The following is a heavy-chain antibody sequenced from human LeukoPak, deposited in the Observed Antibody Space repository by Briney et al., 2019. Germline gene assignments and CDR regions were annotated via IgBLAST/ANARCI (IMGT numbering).Heavy chain of an antibody. CDR1: GLTVSSY. D-gene: IGHD2-15*01. CDR3: TTDIVVVVAATD. Sequence: GGSLRLSCAASGLTVSSYMSWVRQAPGKGLEWVGRIKSKTDGGTTDYAAPVKGRFTISRDDSKNTLYLQMNSLKTEDTAVYYCTTDIVVVVAATDWGQGTLVTVSS. V-gene: IGHV3-15*01. CDR2: IKSKTDGGTT. J-gene: IGHJ1*01.